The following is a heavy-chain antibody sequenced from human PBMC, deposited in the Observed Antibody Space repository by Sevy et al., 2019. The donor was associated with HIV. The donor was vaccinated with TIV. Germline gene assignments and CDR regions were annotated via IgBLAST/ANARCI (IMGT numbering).Heavy chain of an antibody. V-gene: IGHV1-8*01. CDR1: GYTFTSYD. J-gene: IGHJ6*02. D-gene: IGHD3-3*01. CDR2: MNPNSGNT. CDR3: ASSSAHYYYYGMDV. Sequence: ASVKVSCKASGYTFTSYDINWVRQATGQGLEWMGWMNPNSGNTGYARKFQGRVTMTRNTSISTAYMELSSLRSEDTAVYYCASSSAHYYYYGMDVWGQGTTVTVSS.